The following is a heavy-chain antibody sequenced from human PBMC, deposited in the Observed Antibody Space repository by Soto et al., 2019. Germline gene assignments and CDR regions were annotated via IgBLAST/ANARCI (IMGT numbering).Heavy chain of an antibody. Sequence: SETLSLTCAVYGGSFSGYYWSWIRQPPGKGLEWIGEINHSGSTNYNPSLKSRVTISVDTSKNQFSLKLGSVTAADTAVYYCARVQGPPPYSGYDFRRRAYYFDYWGQGTLVTVSS. D-gene: IGHD5-12*01. J-gene: IGHJ4*02. CDR3: ARVQGPPPYSGYDFRRRAYYFDY. CDR1: GGSFSGYY. CDR2: INHSGST. V-gene: IGHV4-34*01.